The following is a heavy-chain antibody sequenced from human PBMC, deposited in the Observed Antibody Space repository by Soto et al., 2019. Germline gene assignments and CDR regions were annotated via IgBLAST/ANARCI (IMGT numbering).Heavy chain of an antibody. CDR2: FDAEDGET. Sequence: ASVKVSCKVSGYTLTELSMHWVRQAPGKGLEWMGGFDAEDGETNYAQKFQGRVTMTTDTSTDTAYMELSSLRSEDTAVYYCASDLRAYYYRSGSYKFDYWGQGTRVTVSS. D-gene: IGHD3-10*01. J-gene: IGHJ4*02. CDR1: GYTLTELS. CDR3: ASDLRAYYYRSGSYKFDY. V-gene: IGHV1-24*01.